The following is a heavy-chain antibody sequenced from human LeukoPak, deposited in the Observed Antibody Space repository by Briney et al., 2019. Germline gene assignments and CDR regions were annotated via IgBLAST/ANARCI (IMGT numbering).Heavy chain of an antibody. V-gene: IGHV1-2*02. Sequence: GASVKVSCKASGYTFTGYYMHWVRQAPGQGLEWMGWINPNSGGTNYAQKFQGRVTMTTDTSTSTAYMELRSLRSDDTAVYYCARTVPAAKNDYWGQGTLVTVSS. J-gene: IGHJ4*02. D-gene: IGHD2-2*01. CDR2: INPNSGGT. CDR3: ARTVPAAKNDY. CDR1: GYTFTGYY.